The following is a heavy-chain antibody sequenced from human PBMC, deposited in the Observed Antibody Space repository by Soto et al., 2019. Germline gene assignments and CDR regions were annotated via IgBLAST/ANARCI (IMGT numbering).Heavy chain of an antibody. J-gene: IGHJ4*02. CDR1: GFTFSSYS. V-gene: IGHV3-48*01. CDR3: ARDVGDFWSGSYY. CDR2: ISSSSSTI. Sequence: XXSLRLSCAASGFTFSSYSMHWVRQAPGKGLEWVSYISSSSSTIYYADSVKGRFTISRDNAKNSLYLQMNSLRAEDTAVYYCARDVGDFWSGSYYWGQGTLVTVSS. D-gene: IGHD3-3*01.